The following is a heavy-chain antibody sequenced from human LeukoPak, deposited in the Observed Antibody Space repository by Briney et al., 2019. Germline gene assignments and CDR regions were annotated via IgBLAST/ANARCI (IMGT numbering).Heavy chain of an antibody. CDR2: NSGST. D-gene: IGHD3-10*01. Sequence: WVRQPAGKGLEWVGSNSGSTYYNPSLKSRVTISVDTSKNQFSLKLSSVTAADTAVYYCARSGWFGEASMLWGQGTLVTVSS. CDR3: ARSGWFGEASML. J-gene: IGHJ4*02. V-gene: IGHV4-39*01.